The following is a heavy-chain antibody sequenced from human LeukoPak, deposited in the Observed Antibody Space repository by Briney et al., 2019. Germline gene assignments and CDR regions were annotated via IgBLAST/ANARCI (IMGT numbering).Heavy chain of an antibody. CDR2: INHSGST. D-gene: IGHD2-15*01. CDR3: ARAVVVVAATLYYYYGMDV. Sequence: SETLSLTCAVYGGSFSGYYWSWIRQPPGKGLEWIGEINHSGSTNYNPSLKSRVTISVDTSKNQFSLKLSSVTAADTAVYYCARAVVVVAATLYYYYGMDVWGQGTTVTVS. CDR1: GGSFSGYY. V-gene: IGHV4-34*01. J-gene: IGHJ6*02.